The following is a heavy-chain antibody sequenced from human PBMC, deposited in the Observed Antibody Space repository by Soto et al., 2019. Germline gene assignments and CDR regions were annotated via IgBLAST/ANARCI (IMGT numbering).Heavy chain of an antibody. Sequence: PSETLSRTCTVSGGSVSSGSYYWTWIRQSPGKGLEWMGYILPSGSTDYNPSLKSRVTISVDASKNEFSLKLRSVTAADTAVYYCARQWIAPAQYYFDYWGQGMLVTVSS. CDR3: ARQWIAPAQYYFDY. J-gene: IGHJ4*02. V-gene: IGHV4-61*01. CDR2: ILPSGST. D-gene: IGHD5-12*01. CDR1: GGSVSSGSYY.